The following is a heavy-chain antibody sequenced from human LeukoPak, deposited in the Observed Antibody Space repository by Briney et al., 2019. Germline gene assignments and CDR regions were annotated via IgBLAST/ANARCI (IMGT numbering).Heavy chain of an antibody. V-gene: IGHV4-39*01. Sequence: SETLSLTCTVSGGSISSSSYYWGWIRQPPGKGLEWIGSIYYSGSTYYNLSLKSRVTISVDTSKNQFSLKLSSVTAADTAVYYCAGHMTGSLNWFDPWGQGTLVTVSS. CDR3: AGHMTGSLNWFDP. CDR1: GGSISSSSYY. CDR2: IYYSGST. J-gene: IGHJ5*02. D-gene: IGHD2-15*01.